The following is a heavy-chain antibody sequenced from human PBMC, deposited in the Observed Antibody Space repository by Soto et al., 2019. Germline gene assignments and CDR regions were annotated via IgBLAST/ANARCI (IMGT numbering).Heavy chain of an antibody. Sequence: GASVKVSCKASGYTFTTYGISWVRQAPGQGLEWMGWISAYNGNTNYAQNLQGRVTMTTDTSTSTAYMELGSLTSDDTAVYYCARVFSGWPPNGVDSWGQGNLVTVSS. CDR1: GYTFTTYG. V-gene: IGHV1-18*01. D-gene: IGHD3-10*01. CDR2: ISAYNGNT. CDR3: ARVFSGWPPNGVDS. J-gene: IGHJ4*02.